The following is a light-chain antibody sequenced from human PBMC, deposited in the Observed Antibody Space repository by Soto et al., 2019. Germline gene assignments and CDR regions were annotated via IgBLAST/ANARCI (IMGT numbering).Light chain of an antibody. J-gene: IGLJ3*02. CDR3: VLYMGSGIWV. CDR1: SGSVSNSFH. CDR2: STN. V-gene: IGLV8-61*01. Sequence: AVVTQEPSFSVSPGGTVTLTCGLSSGSVSNSFHPSWYQQTPGQAPRTLIYSTNTRSSGVPERFSGSILGNKAALIITGAQADDESDYYCVLYMGSGIWVFGGGTKLTVL.